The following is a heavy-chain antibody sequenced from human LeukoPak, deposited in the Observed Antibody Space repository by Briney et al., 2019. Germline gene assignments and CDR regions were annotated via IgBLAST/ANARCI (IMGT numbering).Heavy chain of an antibody. CDR3: ARDWSGSYEQ. CDR2: INPNSGGT. Sequence: GASVKVSCKASGYTFNDHDMHWVLQAPGQGLEWMGRINPNSGGTTYAQKFQGRVTTTRDTSISTAYMELSRLTSDDTAVYYCARDWSGSYEQWGQGTLVTVSS. V-gene: IGHV1-2*06. D-gene: IGHD1-26*01. J-gene: IGHJ4*02. CDR1: GYTFNDHD.